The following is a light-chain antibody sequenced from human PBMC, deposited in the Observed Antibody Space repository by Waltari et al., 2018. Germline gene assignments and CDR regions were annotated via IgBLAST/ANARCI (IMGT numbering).Light chain of an antibody. J-gene: IGKJ4*01. V-gene: IGKV3-15*01. CDR1: HSVSSN. CDR3: QQYNDWPLT. CDR2: DAS. Sequence: ELVLTQSPGILSLSPGERAVISCRASHSVSSNYLAWYQQKPGQAPRLLIYDASTRATGVPPRFSGSGSGTEFTLTISSLQSEDFAVYSCQQYNDWPLTFGGGTKVEIK.